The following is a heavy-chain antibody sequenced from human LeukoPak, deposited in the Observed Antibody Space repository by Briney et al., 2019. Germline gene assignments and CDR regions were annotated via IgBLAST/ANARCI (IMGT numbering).Heavy chain of an antibody. Sequence: PSETLSLTCTVSGGSISSYYWSWIRQPPGKGLEWIGYIYYSGSTNYNPSLKSRVTISVDTSKNQFSLKLSSVSAADTAVYYCARVGGSLVFDYWGQGTLVTVSS. CDR3: ARVGGSLVFDY. CDR2: IYYSGST. CDR1: GGSISSYY. V-gene: IGHV4-59*01. D-gene: IGHD1-26*01. J-gene: IGHJ4*02.